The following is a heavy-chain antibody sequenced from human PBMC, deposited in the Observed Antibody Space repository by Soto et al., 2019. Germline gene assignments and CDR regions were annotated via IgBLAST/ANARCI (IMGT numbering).Heavy chain of an antibody. V-gene: IGHV1-2*02. CDR3: ARAGLYLGELSPYDY. J-gene: IGHJ4*02. D-gene: IGHD3-16*02. CDR2: INPNSGGT. CDR1: GYTFTGYF. Sequence: ASVKVSCKASGYTFTGYFMHWVRQAPGQGLEWMGWINPNSGGTNYAQKFQGRVTMTRDTSISTAYMELSRLRSDDTAVYYCARAGLYLGELSPYDYWGQGALVTVSS.